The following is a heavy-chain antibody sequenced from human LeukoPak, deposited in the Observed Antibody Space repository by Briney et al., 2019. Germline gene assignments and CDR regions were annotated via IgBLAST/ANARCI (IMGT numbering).Heavy chain of an antibody. D-gene: IGHD3-10*01. Sequence: GGSLRLSCVASGFTFSSHTMNWVRQAPGKGLEYVSAISTNGGSTYYANSVKGRFTISRDDPKNTLDLQMGSLRPEDMAVYYCARGFRYYGSGIDYWGQGTLVTVSS. J-gene: IGHJ4*02. CDR3: ARGFRYYGSGIDY. CDR1: GFTFSSHT. CDR2: ISTNGGST. V-gene: IGHV3-64*01.